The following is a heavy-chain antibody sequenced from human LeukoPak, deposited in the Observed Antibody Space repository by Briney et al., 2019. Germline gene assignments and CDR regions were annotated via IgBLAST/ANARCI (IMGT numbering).Heavy chain of an antibody. Sequence: SVKVSCKASGGTFSSYAISWVRQAPGQGLEWMGGIIPISGTANYAQKFQGRVTITADESTSTAYMELSSLRPEDTAVYYCAIEEGATEPIDYWGQGTLVTVSS. CDR1: GGTFSSYA. CDR3: AIEEGATEPIDY. V-gene: IGHV1-69*13. D-gene: IGHD1-14*01. J-gene: IGHJ4*02. CDR2: IIPISGTA.